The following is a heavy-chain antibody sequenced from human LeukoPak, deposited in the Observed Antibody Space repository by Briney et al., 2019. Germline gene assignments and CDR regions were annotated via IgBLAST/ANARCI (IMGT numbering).Heavy chain of an antibody. CDR1: GGSMSSYY. J-gene: IGHJ6*03. Sequence: PSETLSLTCTVSGGSMSSYYLSWIRQPPGKGLEWIGYIYYSGSTNYNPSLKSRVTISVDTSKNQFSLKLSSVTAADTAVYYCARHVLLWFGELFPLYMHVWGKGTTVTVSS. D-gene: IGHD3-10*01. CDR3: ARHVLLWFGELFPLYMHV. V-gene: IGHV4-59*08. CDR2: IYYSGST.